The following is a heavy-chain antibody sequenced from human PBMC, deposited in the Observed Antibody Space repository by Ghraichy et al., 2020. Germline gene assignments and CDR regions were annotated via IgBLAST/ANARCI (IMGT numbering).Heavy chain of an antibody. V-gene: IGHV3-74*01. CDR3: ARDNDSSGHYYVGAFDI. J-gene: IGHJ3*02. Sequence: GGSLRLSCAASGFGFGRYWMHWVRQAPGKGLVWVSRINSDGSSTNYADSVKGRFTISRDNAKNTLYLQMNTLRAGDTAVYYCARDNDSSGHYYVGAFDIWGQGTMVTVSS. CDR1: GFGFGRYW. D-gene: IGHD3-22*01. CDR2: INSDGSST.